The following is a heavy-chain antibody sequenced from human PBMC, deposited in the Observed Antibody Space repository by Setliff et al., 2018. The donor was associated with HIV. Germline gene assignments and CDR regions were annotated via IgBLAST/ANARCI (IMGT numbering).Heavy chain of an antibody. V-gene: IGHV4-59*08. CDR3: ARQMTIPGVAVTPVDY. D-gene: IGHD3-3*01. CDR1: GGSIRSYY. CDR2: VFYNGDT. Sequence: SETLSLTCTVSGGSIRSYYWSWIRQSPGKGLEWIGYVFYNGDTAYNPPLKSRLTTSVDTSKSQFSLKLTSVTAADTAVYYCARQMTIPGVAVTPVDYWGQGALVTVSS. J-gene: IGHJ4*02.